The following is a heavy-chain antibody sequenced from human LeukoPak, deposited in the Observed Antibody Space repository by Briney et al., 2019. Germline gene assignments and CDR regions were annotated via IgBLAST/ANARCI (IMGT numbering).Heavy chain of an antibody. D-gene: IGHD2-21*02. CDR1: GYTFTSYA. CDR2: INTGNGNT. J-gene: IGHJ4*02. CDR3: ARNTETAIPLPYYFDY. Sequence: AASVKVSCTASGYTFTSYAMHWVRQAPGQRLECMGWINTGNGNTKYSQKFQGRVTITRDTSASTAYMDLSSLRSEDTAVYYCARNTETAIPLPYYFDYWGQGTLVTVSS. V-gene: IGHV1-3*04.